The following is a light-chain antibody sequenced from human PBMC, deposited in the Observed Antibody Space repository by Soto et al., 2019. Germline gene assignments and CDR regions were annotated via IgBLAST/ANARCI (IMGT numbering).Light chain of an antibody. V-gene: IGKV1-39*01. CDR3: QQSYSTLMYT. J-gene: IGKJ2*01. CDR1: QSISSY. CDR2: AAS. Sequence: DLQMTQSPSSLSASVGDRVTITCRASQSISSYLNWYQQKPGKAPKLLIYAASSLQSGVPSRFSGSGSGTDFTLTISSLQPEDFATYYCQQSYSTLMYTFGQGTKLDIK.